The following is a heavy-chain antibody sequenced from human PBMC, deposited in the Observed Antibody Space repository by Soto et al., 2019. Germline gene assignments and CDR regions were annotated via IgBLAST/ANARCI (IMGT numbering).Heavy chain of an antibody. D-gene: IGHD4-17*01. CDR2: IYYSGST. CDR1: GGSIISGGYY. Sequence: SETLSLTCTVSGGSIISGGYYWSWIRQHPGKGPEWIGYIYYSGSTYYNPSLKSRVTISVDTSKNQFSLKLSSVTAADTAVYYCARDSSYGDYDYWGQGTLVTVSS. J-gene: IGHJ4*02. CDR3: ARDSSYGDYDY. V-gene: IGHV4-31*03.